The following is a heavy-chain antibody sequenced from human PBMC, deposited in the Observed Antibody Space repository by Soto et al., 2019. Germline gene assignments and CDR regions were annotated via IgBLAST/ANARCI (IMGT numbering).Heavy chain of an antibody. D-gene: IGHD3-16*01. J-gene: IGHJ6*02. CDR2: IIPIFGTA. Sequence: QVQLVQSGAEVKKPGSSVKVSCKASGGTFSSYAISWVRQAPGQGLDWMGGIIPIFGTANYAQKFQGRVKITADESTSTAYMELSSLRSEDTDVYYCARGPPYYDYVWGSYTYGMDVWGQGTTVTVSS. CDR1: GGTFSSYA. V-gene: IGHV1-69*01. CDR3: ARGPPYYDYVWGSYTYGMDV.